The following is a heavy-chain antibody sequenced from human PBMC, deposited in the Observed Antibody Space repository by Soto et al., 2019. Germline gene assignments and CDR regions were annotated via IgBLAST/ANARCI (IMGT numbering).Heavy chain of an antibody. J-gene: IGHJ6*02. CDR3: ARMQGYYYYYGMDV. V-gene: IGHV3-13*01. Sequence: PGGSLRLSCAASGFTFSSYDMHWVRQATGKGLEWVSAIGTAGDTYYPGSVKGRFTISRENAKNSLYLQMNSLRAEDTAVYYCARMQGYYYYYGMDVWGQGTTVTVSS. CDR1: GFTFSSYD. CDR2: IGTAGDT.